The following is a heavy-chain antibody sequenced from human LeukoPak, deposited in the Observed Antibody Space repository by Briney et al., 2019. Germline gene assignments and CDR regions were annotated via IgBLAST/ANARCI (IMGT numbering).Heavy chain of an antibody. CDR3: AKRIRDTAMAYFDY. CDR2: ISSSGSTI. V-gene: IGHV3-48*03. Sequence: GGSLRLSCAASGFTFSSYEMNWVRQAPGKGLEWVSYISSSGSTIYYADSVKGRFTISSDISKNTLYLQMNSLRAEDTAVYYCAKRIRDTAMAYFDYWGQGTLVTVSS. CDR1: GFTFSSYE. J-gene: IGHJ4*02. D-gene: IGHD5-18*01.